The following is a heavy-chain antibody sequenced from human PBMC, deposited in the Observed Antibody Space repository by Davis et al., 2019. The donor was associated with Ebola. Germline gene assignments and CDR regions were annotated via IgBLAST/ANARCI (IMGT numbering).Heavy chain of an antibody. J-gene: IGHJ4*02. V-gene: IGHV3-73*01. CDR1: GFTFDDYG. CDR3: TSRRDGGNSNY. Sequence: GESLKISCAASGFTFDDYGMSWVRQASGKGLEWVGRIRSKANSYATAYAASVKGRFTISRDDSKNTAYLQMNSLKTEDTAVYYCTSRRDGGNSNYWGQGTLVTVSS. CDR2: IRSKANSYAT. D-gene: IGHD4-23*01.